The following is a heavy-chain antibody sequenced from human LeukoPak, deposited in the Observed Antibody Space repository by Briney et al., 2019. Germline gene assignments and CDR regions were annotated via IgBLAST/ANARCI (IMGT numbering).Heavy chain of an antibody. CDR1: GFTFSSHL. CDR2: VKSDGTAT. D-gene: IGHD1-14*01. V-gene: IGHV3-74*01. Sequence: PGGSLRLSCADSGFTFSSHLMHWVRQAQGTGLVWVSSVKSDGTATNYADSVKGRFTISRDNAKNTLYLQMNSLRVEDTAVYYCVRKFATGDWGQGTLVTVSS. J-gene: IGHJ4*02. CDR3: VRKFATGD.